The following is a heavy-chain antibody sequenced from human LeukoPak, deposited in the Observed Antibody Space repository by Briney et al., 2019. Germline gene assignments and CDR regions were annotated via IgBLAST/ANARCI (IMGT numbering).Heavy chain of an antibody. J-gene: IGHJ5*02. D-gene: IGHD2-15*01. CDR2: IYPGDSDT. CDR1: GYSFTSYW. CDR3: ARGLPEYCSGGTCYSGRNWIDP. Sequence: GESLKISCKGSGYSFTSYWIGWVRQMPGKGLEWMGIIYPGDSDTRYSPSFQGQVTISADKSISTAYMALSRLRSDDTAMYYCARGLPEYCSGGTCYSGRNWIDPWGQGTLVTVSS. V-gene: IGHV5-51*01.